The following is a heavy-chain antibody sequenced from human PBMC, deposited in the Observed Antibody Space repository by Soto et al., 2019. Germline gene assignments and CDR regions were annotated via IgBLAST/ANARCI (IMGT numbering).Heavy chain of an antibody. V-gene: IGHV1-3*01. Sequence: QVQLVQSGAEVKKPGASVKVSCKASGYTFTSYAMHWVRQAPGQRLEWMGWINAGNGNTKYSQKFQGRVTITRDTSASTAYMELSSLRSEDTGVYYCARVGEYSSSSGAEWFDPWGQGTLVTVSS. CDR1: GYTFTSYA. CDR3: ARVGEYSSSSGAEWFDP. D-gene: IGHD6-6*01. J-gene: IGHJ5*02. CDR2: INAGNGNT.